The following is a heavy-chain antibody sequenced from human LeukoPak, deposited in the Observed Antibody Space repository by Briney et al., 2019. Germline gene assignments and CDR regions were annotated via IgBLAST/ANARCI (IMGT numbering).Heavy chain of an antibody. D-gene: IGHD3-10*01. CDR2: IKQDGSGK. CDR1: GFTFSSYW. CDR3: ARGGNYGSGVYNWFDP. Sequence: GGSLRLSCAASGFTFSSYWMSWVRQAPGKGLEWVANIKQDGSGKYYVDSVKGRFTISRDYAKNSLYLQMNSLRAEDTAVYYCARGGNYGSGVYNWFDPWGQGTLVTVSS. V-gene: IGHV3-7*01. J-gene: IGHJ5*02.